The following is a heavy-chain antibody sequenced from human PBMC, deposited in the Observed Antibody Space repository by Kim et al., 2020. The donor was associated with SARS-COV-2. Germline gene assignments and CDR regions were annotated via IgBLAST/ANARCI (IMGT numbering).Heavy chain of an antibody. CDR3: ARAVQGVTIFGVVIRWFDP. Sequence: SETLSLTCTVSGGSISSSSYYWGWIRQPPGKGLEWIGSIYYSGSTYYNPSLKSRVTISVDTSKNQFSLKLSSVTAADTAVYYCARAVQGVTIFGVVIRWFDPWGQGTLVTVSS. CDR2: IYYSGST. D-gene: IGHD3-3*01. CDR1: GGSISSSSYY. J-gene: IGHJ5*02. V-gene: IGHV4-39*07.